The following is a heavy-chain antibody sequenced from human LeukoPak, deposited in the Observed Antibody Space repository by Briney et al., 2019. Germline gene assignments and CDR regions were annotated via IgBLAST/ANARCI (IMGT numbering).Heavy chain of an antibody. J-gene: IGHJ5*02. V-gene: IGHV4-34*01. CDR1: GGSFTKHQ. Sequence: PSETLSLTCAVYGGSFTKHQWSWIRQPPGKGLEWIGAINDGGSTNYNPSLKSRVTISVDGSKNQFSLKLSTVTAADTAVYYCASGLAAAGSWNWFDPWGQGTLVTVSS. CDR3: ASGLAAAGSWNWFDP. CDR2: INDGGST. D-gene: IGHD6-13*01.